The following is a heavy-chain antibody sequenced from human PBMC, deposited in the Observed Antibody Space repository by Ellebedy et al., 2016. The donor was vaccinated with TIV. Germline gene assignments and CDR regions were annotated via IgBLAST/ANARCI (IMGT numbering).Heavy chain of an antibody. D-gene: IGHD1-1*01. CDR2: ISSDGSYT. CDR3: ARDIPQRPNPARFDP. V-gene: IGHV3-74*01. Sequence: PGGSLRLSCTASGFTFSSHWMHWVRQAPGKGLVWVSRISSDGSYTSYADSVKARFTISRDNAKNTLYLQMNSLRAEDTAVYYCARDIPQRPNPARFDPWGQGTLVTVSS. CDR1: GFTFSSHW. J-gene: IGHJ5*02.